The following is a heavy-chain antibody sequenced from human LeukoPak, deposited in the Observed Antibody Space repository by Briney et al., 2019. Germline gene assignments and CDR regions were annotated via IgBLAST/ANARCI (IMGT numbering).Heavy chain of an antibody. CDR3: ARAPRPYGAGYMDV. J-gene: IGHJ6*03. CDR2: INVDGSST. Sequence: WGSLRLSCAASGFTFSSYWMHWVRQTPGKVLVWVSRINVDGSSTSYADSVKGRFTISRDNAKNTLYLQMNSLRAEDTAVYYCARAPRPYGAGYMDVWGKGTTVTISS. CDR1: GFTFSSYW. D-gene: IGHD4-17*01. V-gene: IGHV3-74*01.